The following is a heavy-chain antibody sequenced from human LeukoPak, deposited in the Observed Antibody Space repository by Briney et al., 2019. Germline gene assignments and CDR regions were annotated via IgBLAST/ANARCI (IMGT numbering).Heavy chain of an antibody. Sequence: PGGSLRLSCTGSGFTFGDYAMNWVRQAPGKGLEWVGFIRSKGDGGTAEYAASVKGRFTISRDDSKSIAYLQMNSLKTEDTAVYYCTSAFMAGTIDYWGQGTLVTVSS. CDR2: IRSKGDGGTA. V-gene: IGHV3-49*04. D-gene: IGHD6-19*01. CDR1: GFTFGDYA. J-gene: IGHJ4*02. CDR3: TSAFMAGTIDY.